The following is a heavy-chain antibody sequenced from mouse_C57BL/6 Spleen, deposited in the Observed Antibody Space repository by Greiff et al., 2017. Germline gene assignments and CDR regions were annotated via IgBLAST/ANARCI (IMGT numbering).Heavy chain of an antibody. CDR1: GFTFSDYY. CDR3: ARGEIYYGNYWARDY. D-gene: IGHD2-1*01. V-gene: IGHV5-16*01. J-gene: IGHJ4*01. Sequence: EVMLVESEGGLVQPGSSMKLSCTASGFTFSDYYMAWVRQVPEKGLEWVANINYDGSSTYYLDSLKSRFIFSRDNAKNILYLQMSSLKSEDTATYYCARGEIYYGNYWARDYWGQGTSVTVSS. CDR2: INYDGSST.